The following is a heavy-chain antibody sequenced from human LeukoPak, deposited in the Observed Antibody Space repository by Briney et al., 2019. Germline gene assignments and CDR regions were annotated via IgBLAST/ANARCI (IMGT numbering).Heavy chain of an antibody. CDR2: ISSSSSYI. CDR1: GFTFSSYS. D-gene: IGHD1-14*01. CDR3: ASNPSDKDYYYYMDV. Sequence: GGCLRLSCAASGFTFSSYSMNWVRQAPGKGLEWVSSISSSSSYIYYADSMKGRFTISRDNAKNSLYLQMNSLRAEDTAVYHCASNPSDKDYYYYMDVWGKGTTVTVSS. V-gene: IGHV3-21*01. J-gene: IGHJ6*03.